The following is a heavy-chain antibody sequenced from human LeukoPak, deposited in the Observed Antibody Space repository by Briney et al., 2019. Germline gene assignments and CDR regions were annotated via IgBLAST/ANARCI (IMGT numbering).Heavy chain of an antibody. J-gene: IGHJ4*02. CDR2: INPKTGVT. V-gene: IGHV1-2*02. D-gene: IGHD2/OR15-2a*01. CDR1: GYTFTDYY. CDR3: AGVAYFFDSTTFYHGGDFDC. Sequence: ASVKVSCKASGYTFTDYYIHWVRQAPGQGLEWMGWINPKTGVTNYAQHLQGRVTMTRDTSISTAYLELSRLRSDDTALYYCAGVAYFFDSTTFYHGGDFDCWGQGTLVTVSS.